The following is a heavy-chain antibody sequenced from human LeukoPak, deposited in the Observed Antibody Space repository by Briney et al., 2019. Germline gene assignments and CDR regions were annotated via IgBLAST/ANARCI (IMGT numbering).Heavy chain of an antibody. CDR1: GFTFSSSA. J-gene: IGHJ4*02. Sequence: GGSLRLSRAASGFTFSSSAMSWVRQAPGKGLEWVSTISNNGGYTYYADSVQGRFTISRDNSKSTLCLQMNSLRAEDTAVYYCAKQLGYCSDGSCYFPYWGQGTLVTVSS. CDR2: ISNNGGYT. V-gene: IGHV3-23*01. CDR3: AKQLGYCSDGSCYFPY. D-gene: IGHD2-15*01.